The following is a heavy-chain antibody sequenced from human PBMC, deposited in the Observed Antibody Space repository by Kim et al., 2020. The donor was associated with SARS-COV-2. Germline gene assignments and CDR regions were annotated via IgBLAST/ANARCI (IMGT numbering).Heavy chain of an antibody. CDR3: ARDYQQLAFYYYYYGMDV. CDR2: INSDGSST. V-gene: IGHV3-74*01. D-gene: IGHD6-13*01. J-gene: IGHJ6*02. CDR1: GFTFSSYW. Sequence: GGSLRLSCAASGFTFSSYWMHWVRQAPGKGLVWVSRINSDGSSTSYADSVKGRFTISRDNAKNTLYLQMNSLRAEDTAVYYCARDYQQLAFYYYYYGMDVWGQGTTVTVSS.